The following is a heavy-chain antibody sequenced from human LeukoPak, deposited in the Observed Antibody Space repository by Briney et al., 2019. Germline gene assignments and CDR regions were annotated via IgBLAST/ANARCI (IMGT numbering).Heavy chain of an antibody. V-gene: IGHV3-30*04. D-gene: IGHD6-19*01. Sequence: GRSLRLSCAASGFTFSSYAMHWVRQAPGKGLEWVAVISYDGSNKYYADSVKGRFTISRGNSKNTLYLQMNSLRAEDTAVYYCARDSESGWDYWGQGTLVTVSS. CDR3: ARDSESGWDY. CDR1: GFTFSSYA. J-gene: IGHJ4*02. CDR2: ISYDGSNK.